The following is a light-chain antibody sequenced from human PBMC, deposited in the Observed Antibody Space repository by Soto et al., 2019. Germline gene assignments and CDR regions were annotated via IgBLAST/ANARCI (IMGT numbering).Light chain of an antibody. J-gene: IGKJ1*01. CDR3: QQYNNWPLT. Sequence: EIVLTQSPATLSLSPGERATLSCRASQSVGTFFAWYQQKPGQAPRLLIYDASNRATGIPPRFSGSGSGTDFTLTISSLEPEDFAAYYCQQYNNWPLTFGQGTKVDIK. CDR2: DAS. V-gene: IGKV3-11*01. CDR1: QSVGTF.